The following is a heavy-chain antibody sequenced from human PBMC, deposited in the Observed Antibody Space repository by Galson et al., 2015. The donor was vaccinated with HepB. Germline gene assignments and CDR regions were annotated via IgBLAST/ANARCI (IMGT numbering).Heavy chain of an antibody. CDR2: IIPILGIA. D-gene: IGHD1-26*01. CDR3: ARDLLWEGFDP. CDR1: GGTFSSYT. V-gene: IGHV1-69*04. J-gene: IGHJ5*02. Sequence: SVKVSCKASGGTFSSYTISWVRQAPGQGLEWMGRIIPILGIANYAQKFQGRVTITADKSTSTAYMELSSLRSEDTAVYYCARDLLWEGFDPWGQGTLVTVSS.